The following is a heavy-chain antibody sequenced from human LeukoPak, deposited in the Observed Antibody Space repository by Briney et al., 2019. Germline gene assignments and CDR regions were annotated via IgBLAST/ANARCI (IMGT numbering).Heavy chain of an antibody. V-gene: IGHV4-39*07. D-gene: IGHD1-20*01. CDR3: ARDRRQNNWNLYDY. Sequence: PSETLSLTCTVSGGSVSSHSYYWGWIRQPPGKGLEWIGSMHYIGSSYYNPSLKSRVTISVDTSKNQFSLKLSSVTAADTAVYYCARDRRQNNWNLYDYWGQGTLVTVSS. J-gene: IGHJ4*02. CDR2: MHYIGSS. CDR1: GGSVSSHSYY.